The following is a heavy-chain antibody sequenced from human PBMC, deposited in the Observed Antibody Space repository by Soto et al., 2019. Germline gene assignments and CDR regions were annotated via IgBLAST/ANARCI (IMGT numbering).Heavy chain of an antibody. CDR2: IFWDDTH. D-gene: IGHD3-9*01. CDR1: GFSLTTTGVR. J-gene: IGHJ3*02. Sequence: QITLKESGPTLVKPTQTLTLTCTLSGFSLTTTGVRVAWIRQPPGKALEWLALIFWDDTHHYSPTLKRRLTVTKDTSQIQVVLRITNIDPMDTATYVCAHRKYSNNFGLVLPFDIGGLGTMVTVSS. CDR3: AHRKYSNNFGLVLPFDI. V-gene: IGHV2-5*02.